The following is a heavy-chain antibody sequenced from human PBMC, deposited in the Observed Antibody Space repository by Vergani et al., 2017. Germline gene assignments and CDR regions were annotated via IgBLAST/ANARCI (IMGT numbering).Heavy chain of an antibody. CDR2: IKSDGRT. J-gene: IGHJ4*01. D-gene: IGHD2-15*01. Sequence: QLQESGPGLVKPSATLSLTCSVSGASIRSSNYYWGWIRQAPGKGLEWVSVIKSDGRTSYAESVRGRFTISRDTSRNAVYLQMNILRVEDTGVYYCTRGECSGTTCYGHYFDLWGHGILVTVSS. V-gene: IGHV3-66*02. CDR3: TRGECSGTTCYGHYFDL. CDR1: GASIRSSNYY.